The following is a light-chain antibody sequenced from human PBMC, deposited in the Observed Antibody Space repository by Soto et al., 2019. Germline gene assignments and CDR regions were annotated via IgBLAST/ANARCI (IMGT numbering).Light chain of an antibody. Sequence: DIQMTQSPSSLSASVGDRVTITCRASQGISNYLAWYQQKPGKVPKLLIYAATTLQSGVPSLFSGSGSGTDFTLTISSLQPADVATYYCQKYNSAPWTFGQGIKVEIK. CDR1: QGISNY. CDR2: AAT. J-gene: IGKJ1*01. V-gene: IGKV1-27*01. CDR3: QKYNSAPWT.